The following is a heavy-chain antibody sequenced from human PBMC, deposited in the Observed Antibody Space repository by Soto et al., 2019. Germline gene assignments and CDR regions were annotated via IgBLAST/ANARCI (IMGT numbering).Heavy chain of an antibody. CDR1: GFTFSYA. CDR2: ISGSGGST. Sequence: EVQLLESGGGLVQPGGSLRLSSAASGFTFSYAMSWVRQAPGQGVEWVSAISGSGGSTYYAGSMKARFTISRDNSKTTLLLQRTSMRAYDTAAYYCVRDGASGEGDYRGQGILVTVSS. D-gene: IGHD3-10*01. V-gene: IGHV3-23*01. J-gene: IGHJ4*02. CDR3: VRDGASGEGDY.